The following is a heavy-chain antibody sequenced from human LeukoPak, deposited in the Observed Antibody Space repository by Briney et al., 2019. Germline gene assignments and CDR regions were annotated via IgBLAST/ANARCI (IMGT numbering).Heavy chain of an antibody. J-gene: IGHJ5*02. CDR3: ATDGAGFDA. CDR1: GFTFSDYY. CDR2: INIGGTNT. V-gene: IGHV3-11*01. Sequence: GGSLRLSCVASGFTFSDYYMSWIRQAPGKGLEWLSYINIGGTNTHYADSVKGRFTISRDNTKKSLYLQMNNLRAEDTAVYYCATDGAGFDAWGQGVLVTVSS.